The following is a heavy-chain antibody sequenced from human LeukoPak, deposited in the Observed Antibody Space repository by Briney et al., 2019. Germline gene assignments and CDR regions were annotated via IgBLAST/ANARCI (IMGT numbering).Heavy chain of an antibody. V-gene: IGHV4-30-4*01. Sequence: SETLSLTCTVSGGSISSGDYYWSWIRQPPGKGLEWIGYIYYSGSTYYNPSLKSRVTISVDTSKNQFSLKLSSVTAADTAVYYCARGSSYYYDSSGQFDYWGQGTLVTVSS. J-gene: IGHJ4*02. D-gene: IGHD3-22*01. CDR3: ARGSSYYYDSSGQFDY. CDR2: IYYSGST. CDR1: GGSISSGDYY.